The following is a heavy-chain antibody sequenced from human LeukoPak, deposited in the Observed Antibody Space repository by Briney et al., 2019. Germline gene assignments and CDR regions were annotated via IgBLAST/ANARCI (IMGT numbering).Heavy chain of an antibody. CDR1: GFTFSSYE. CDR3: ARASSGWANNAFDI. CDR2: ISSSGSNI. Sequence: GVSLRLSCAASGFTFSSYEMNWVRQAPGKGLEWVSYISSSGSNIYYADSVKGRFTISRDNAKNSLYLQMNSLRAEDTAVYYCARASSGWANNAFDIWGQGTMVTVSS. V-gene: IGHV3-48*03. J-gene: IGHJ3*02. D-gene: IGHD6-19*01.